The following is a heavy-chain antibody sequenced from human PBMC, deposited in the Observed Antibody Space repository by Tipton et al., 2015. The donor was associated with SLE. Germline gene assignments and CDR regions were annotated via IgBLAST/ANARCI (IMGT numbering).Heavy chain of an antibody. CDR3: ARDRRERYCGGDYYLDAFDI. CDR1: GGSISSSSYY. Sequence: TLSLTCTVSGGSISSSSYYWGWIRQPPGKGLEWIGSIYYSGSTYYNPSLKSRVTISVDTSKNQFSLKLSSVTAADTAVYYCARDRRERYCGGDYYLDAFDIWGQGTMVTVSS. V-gene: IGHV4-39*07. J-gene: IGHJ3*02. D-gene: IGHD2-21*01. CDR2: IYYSGST.